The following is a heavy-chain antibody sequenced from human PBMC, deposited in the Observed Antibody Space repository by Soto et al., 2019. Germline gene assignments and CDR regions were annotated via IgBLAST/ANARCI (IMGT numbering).Heavy chain of an antibody. CDR1: GYTFTSYA. D-gene: IGHD6-6*01. V-gene: IGHV1-3*01. CDR2: INAGNGNT. CDR3: ARATAARPLFTYYYYYMDV. J-gene: IGHJ6*03. Sequence: ASVKVCCKASGYTFTSYAMHWVRQAPGQRLEWMGWINAGNGNTKYSQKFQGRVTITRDTSASTAYMELSSLRSEDTAVYYCARATAARPLFTYYYYYMDVWGKGATVTVSS.